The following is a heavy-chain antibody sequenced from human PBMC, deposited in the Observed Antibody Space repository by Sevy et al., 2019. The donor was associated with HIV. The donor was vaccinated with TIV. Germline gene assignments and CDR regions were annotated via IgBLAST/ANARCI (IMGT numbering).Heavy chain of an antibody. V-gene: IGHV3-23*01. CDR2: VGGSGGST. J-gene: IGHJ4*02. CDR3: AKKGYYDYVWGSFDY. CDR1: GFTFSNYA. D-gene: IGHD3-16*01. Sequence: GGSLRLSCAASGFTFSNYAMSWVRQAPGKGLEWVSTVGGSGGSTYYADSVKGRFTISRDNSKNTLYLQMNSLRAEDTAVYDCAKKGYYDYVWGSFDYWGQGTLVTVSS.